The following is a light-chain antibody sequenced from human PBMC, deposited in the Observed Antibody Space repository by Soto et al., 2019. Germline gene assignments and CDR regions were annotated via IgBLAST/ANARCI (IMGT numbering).Light chain of an antibody. Sequence: QSVLTQPPSASGTLGQRVTISCSGSSSNIGSNYVYWYQQLPGTAPKLLIYSNNQRPSGVPDRFSGSKSGTSASLAISGLQLEDEADYYCISYAGGNKMVFGGGTKLTVL. V-gene: IGLV1-47*02. CDR3: ISYAGGNKMV. J-gene: IGLJ2*01. CDR2: SNN. CDR1: SSNIGSNY.